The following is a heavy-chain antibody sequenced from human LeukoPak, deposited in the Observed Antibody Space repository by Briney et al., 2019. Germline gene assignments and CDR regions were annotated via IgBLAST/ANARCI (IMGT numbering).Heavy chain of an antibody. CDR1: GFTISSYY. V-gene: IGHV4-59*08. J-gene: IGHJ6*02. Sequence: SETLSLTCTVSGFTISSYYWSWIRQPPGKGLEWIGYIYYSGSNNYNPSLKRRVTISVDTSKNQFSLKLSSVTAADTGVYYCARKQLDYYGMDVWGQGTTVTVSS. CDR2: IYYSGSN. D-gene: IGHD6-13*01. CDR3: ARKQLDYYGMDV.